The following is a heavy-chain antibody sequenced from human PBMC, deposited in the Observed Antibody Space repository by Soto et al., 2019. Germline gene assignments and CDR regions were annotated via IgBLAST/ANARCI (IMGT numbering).Heavy chain of an antibody. V-gene: IGHV5-51*01. Sequence: GESLKISCKASGYSFTNYWVGWVRQMPGKGLEWMGTIYPGDSDTRYSPSFQGQVTFSVDKSINTAYLHWTSLKASDTAIYYCAIQHPLDSSAWYNWGQGTLVTVSS. D-gene: IGHD6-19*01. CDR1: GYSFTNYW. CDR2: IYPGDSDT. CDR3: AIQHPLDSSAWYN. J-gene: IGHJ4*02.